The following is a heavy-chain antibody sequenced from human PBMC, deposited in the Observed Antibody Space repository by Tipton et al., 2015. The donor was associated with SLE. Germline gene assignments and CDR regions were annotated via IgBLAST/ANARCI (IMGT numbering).Heavy chain of an antibody. V-gene: IGHV4-34*01. D-gene: IGHD5-18*01. CDR2: IDHFGNT. CDR1: GGSFSGYS. Sequence: TLSLTCAVYGGSFSGYSWSWIRQPPGKGLEWIGEIDHFGNTNYNPSLKSRVTISVDTSKNQFSLKLSSVTDVDAAVYYCARTAGRSVKLWYFDLWGRGTLVTVSS. J-gene: IGHJ2*01. CDR3: ARTAGRSVKLWYFDL.